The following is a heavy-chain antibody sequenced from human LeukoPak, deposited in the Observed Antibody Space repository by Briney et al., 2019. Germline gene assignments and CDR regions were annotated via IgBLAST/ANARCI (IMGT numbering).Heavy chain of an antibody. CDR1: GFTFSTYT. V-gene: IGHV3-21*01. Sequence: GGSLRLSCAASGFTFSTYTMYWVRQAPGKGLEWVSAITGRSAYIYYTDSVKGRFTISRDNAKKSLYLQMNSLRADDTAVYYCARDYGGNSDYWGQGTLVTVSS. D-gene: IGHD4-23*01. J-gene: IGHJ4*02. CDR2: ITGRSAYI. CDR3: ARDYGGNSDY.